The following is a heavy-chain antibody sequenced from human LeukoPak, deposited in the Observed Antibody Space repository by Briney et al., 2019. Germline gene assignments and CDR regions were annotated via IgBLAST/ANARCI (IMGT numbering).Heavy chain of an antibody. CDR1: GFAFSSYS. Sequence: GGSLRLSCSASGFAFSSYSMNWVRQAPGKGLEWVSYISSSRSTIYYADSVKGRFTISRDNAKHSLYLQMNSLRDEDTAVYYCARDLPPGSSGWYLGYWGQGTLVTVSS. D-gene: IGHD6-19*01. CDR3: ARDLPPGSSGWYLGY. J-gene: IGHJ4*02. V-gene: IGHV3-48*02. CDR2: ISSSRSTI.